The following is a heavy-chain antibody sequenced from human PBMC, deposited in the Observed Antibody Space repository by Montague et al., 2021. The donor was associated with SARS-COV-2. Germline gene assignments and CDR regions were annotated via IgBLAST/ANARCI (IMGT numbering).Heavy chain of an antibody. J-gene: IGHJ4*02. V-gene: IGHV3-23*01. D-gene: IGHD3-3*01. CDR1: GFTFSSYA. CDR3: AKDPHYDFWSGLYFDY. Sequence: SLRLSCAASGFTFSSYAMSWVRQAPGKGLEWVSTISGSGGSTYYADSVKGRFTISRDNSKNTLYLQMNSLRAEDTAVYYCAKDPHYDFWSGLYFDYWGQGTLVTVSS. CDR2: ISGSGGST.